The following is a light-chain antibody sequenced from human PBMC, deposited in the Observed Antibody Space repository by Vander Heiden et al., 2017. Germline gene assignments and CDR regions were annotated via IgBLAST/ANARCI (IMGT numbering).Light chain of an antibody. CDR2: DAS. J-gene: IGKJ5*01. CDR1: QSVSSS. CDR3: KQRSNWPIT. V-gene: IGKV3-11*01. Sequence: ELVLTQSPATLSLSPGEIAAFSCRASQSVSSSLAWYQQKPGQAPRLLIYDASNRTTGIPARFSGSGSGTDFTLTISSLEPEDFAVYYCKQRSNWPITFGQGTRLEIK.